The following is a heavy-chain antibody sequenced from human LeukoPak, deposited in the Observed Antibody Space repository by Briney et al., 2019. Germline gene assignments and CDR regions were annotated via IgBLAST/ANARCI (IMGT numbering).Heavy chain of an antibody. D-gene: IGHD6-19*01. CDR2: ISGDGGST. V-gene: IGHV3-43*02. Sequence: SGGSLRLSCAASGFTFDDYAMHWVRQAPGKGLEWVSLISGDGGSTYYADSVKGRFTISRDNSKNSLYLQMNSLRTEDTALYYCAKDMCPRSSGCYYYYGMDVWGQGTTVTVSS. CDR1: GFTFDDYA. J-gene: IGHJ6*02. CDR3: AKDMCPRSSGCYYYYGMDV.